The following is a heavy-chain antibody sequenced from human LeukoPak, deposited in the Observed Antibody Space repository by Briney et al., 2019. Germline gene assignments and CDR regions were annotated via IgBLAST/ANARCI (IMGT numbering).Heavy chain of an antibody. CDR3: AKGGPTSGWLFGDAFDI. V-gene: IGHV3-23*01. Sequence: GGSLRLSCTASGFTFSDYAMNWVRQAPGKGLEWVSVISGSGGTTYYADSVKGRLTISRDNSKNTLFLQMNSLRVEDTAVYYCAKGGPTSGWLFGDAFDIWGQGNPGHRLL. D-gene: IGHD6-19*01. CDR2: ISGSGGTT. J-gene: IGHJ3*02. CDR1: GFTFSDYA.